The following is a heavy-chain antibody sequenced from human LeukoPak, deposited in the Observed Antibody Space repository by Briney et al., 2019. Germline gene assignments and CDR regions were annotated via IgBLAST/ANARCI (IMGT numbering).Heavy chain of an antibody. V-gene: IGHV1-46*01. Sequence: ASVKVSCKASGYTFSNYLLHWVRQAPGQGLEWMGIINPSSGSANYAQNLQGRVTMIRDTSTNTFYMELSSLRSEDTAIYYCTRDLGLRGVTNWFDPWGQGTLVTVSS. CDR2: INPSSGSA. CDR1: GYTFSNYL. D-gene: IGHD3-10*01. CDR3: TRDLGLRGVTNWFDP. J-gene: IGHJ5*02.